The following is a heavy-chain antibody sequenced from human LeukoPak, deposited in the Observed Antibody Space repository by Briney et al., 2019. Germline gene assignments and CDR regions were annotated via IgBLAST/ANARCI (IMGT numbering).Heavy chain of an antibody. CDR2: IEEYGRQI. CDR1: GFTFSSYW. J-gene: IGHJ6*02. Sequence: PGGSLRLSCAGSGFTFSSYWMTWVRQAPGKGLEWVANIEEYGRQIYYVDSVKGRFTISRDNAKNSLYLQMNSLRAEDTAVYFCARVVGSTFSYGMDVWGQGTTVTVSS. CDR3: ARVVGSTFSYGMDV. V-gene: IGHV3-7*01. D-gene: IGHD1-26*01.